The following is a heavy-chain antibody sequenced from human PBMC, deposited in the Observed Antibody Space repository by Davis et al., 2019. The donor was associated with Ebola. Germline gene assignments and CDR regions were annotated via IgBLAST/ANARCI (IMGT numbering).Heavy chain of an antibody. CDR1: EFTVSSSY. CDR2: IYSGGTT. V-gene: IGHV3-53*05. Sequence: GESLKISCAASEFTVSSSYMSWVRQAPGKGLECVSLIYSGGTTYYADSVKGRFTISRDNSRDTVFLQMNSLRINDTAVYYCVQWKWGQGTLVTVSS. J-gene: IGHJ4*02. CDR3: VQWK. D-gene: IGHD6-19*01.